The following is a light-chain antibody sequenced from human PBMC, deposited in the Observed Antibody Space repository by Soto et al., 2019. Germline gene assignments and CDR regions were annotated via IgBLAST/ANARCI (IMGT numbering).Light chain of an antibody. V-gene: IGKV1-5*01. Sequence: DIQMTQSPSTLSASVGDRVTITCRASQSISSWLAWYQQKPGKAPKLLIYDASSLESGVPSRFSGSGSGTEFTLTISSLRPDDFATYYCQQYNSYEGTFGQGTKV. J-gene: IGKJ1*01. CDR3: QQYNSYEGT. CDR2: DAS. CDR1: QSISSW.